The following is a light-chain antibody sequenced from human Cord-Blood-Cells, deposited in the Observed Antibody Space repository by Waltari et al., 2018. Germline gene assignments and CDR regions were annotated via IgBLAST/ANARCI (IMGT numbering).Light chain of an antibody. J-gene: IGLJ3*02. CDR1: SSNIGSNY. Sequence: QSVLTQPPSASGTPGQRVTISCSGSSSNIGSNYVYWYQQRPGTAPKLLSYRNNQRPSGVPDRFSGSKSGTSASLASSGLRSEDEADYYCAAWDDSLSGWVFGGGTKLTVL. V-gene: IGLV1-47*01. CDR3: AAWDDSLSGWV. CDR2: RNN.